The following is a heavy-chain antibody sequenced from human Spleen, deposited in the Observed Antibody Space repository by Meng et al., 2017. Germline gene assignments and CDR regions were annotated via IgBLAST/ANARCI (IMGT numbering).Heavy chain of an antibody. CDR3: ARCTHGYWFDP. CDR1: GGTVSGYY. V-gene: IGHV4-34*01. Sequence: AETLSLTCAVYGGTVSGYYRSWIRQPPGKGLEWIGEINHSGSTNYKPSVKSRVTISVDKSKNKFSLKLSCVTAEDTAVYYCARCTHGYWFDPWGQGTLVTVSS. J-gene: IGHJ5*02. CDR2: INHSGST.